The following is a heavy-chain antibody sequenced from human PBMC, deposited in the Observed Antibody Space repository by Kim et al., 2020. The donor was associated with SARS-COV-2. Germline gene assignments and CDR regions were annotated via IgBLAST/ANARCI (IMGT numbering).Heavy chain of an antibody. CDR3: ARDGAYDSSGYRPFDYYYYGMDV. CDR2: IWYDGSNK. CDR1: GFTFSSYG. Sequence: GGSLRLSCAASGFTFSSYGMHWVRQAPGKGLEWVAVIWYDGSNKYYADSVKGRFTISRDNSKNTLYLQMNSLRAEDTAVYYCARDGAYDSSGYRPFDYYYYGMDVWGQGTTVTVSS. D-gene: IGHD3-22*01. V-gene: IGHV3-33*01. J-gene: IGHJ6*02.